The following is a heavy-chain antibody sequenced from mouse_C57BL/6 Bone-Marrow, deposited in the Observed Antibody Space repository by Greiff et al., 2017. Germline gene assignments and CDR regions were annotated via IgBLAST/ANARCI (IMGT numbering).Heavy chain of an antibody. CDR2: IYPGSGST. Sequence: VQLQQPGAELVKPGASVKMSCKASGYTFTSYWITWVKQRPGQGLEWIGDIYPGSGSTNYNEKFKSKATLTVDTSSSTAYMQLSSLTSEDSAVYYGASFYYSKRGGFAGWGQGTLVTVSA. J-gene: IGHJ3*01. D-gene: IGHD2-5*01. V-gene: IGHV1-55*01. CDR1: GYTFTSYW. CDR3: ASFYYSKRGGFAG.